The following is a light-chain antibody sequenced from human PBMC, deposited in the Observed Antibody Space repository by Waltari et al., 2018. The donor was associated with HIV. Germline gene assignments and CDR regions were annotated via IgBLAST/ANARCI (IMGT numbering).Light chain of an antibody. CDR2: WAS. CDR1: HSLLYYADGKNY. J-gene: IGKJ1*01. CDR3: QQYFYIPWT. Sequence: DIVMTQSPDSLAVSLGERATINCNSSHSLLYYADGKNYLAWYQQKPGQPPSLLISWASTRESGVPDRFSGSGSGTDFTLTISSLQAEDVAVYYCQQYFYIPWTFGHGTKVEIK. V-gene: IGKV4-1*01.